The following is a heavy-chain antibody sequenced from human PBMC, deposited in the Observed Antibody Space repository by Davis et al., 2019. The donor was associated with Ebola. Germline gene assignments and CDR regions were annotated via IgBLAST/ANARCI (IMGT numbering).Heavy chain of an antibody. Sequence: PGGSLRLSCAASGFTISSYWMHWVRQAPGKGLVWVSRINSDGSTTNYADSVKGRFTISRDNAKNSLYLQMNSLRAEDTAVYYCARAETVGPLDYWGQGTLVTVSS. V-gene: IGHV3-74*01. CDR1: GFTISSYW. CDR3: ARAETVGPLDY. D-gene: IGHD1-14*01. CDR2: INSDGSTT. J-gene: IGHJ4*02.